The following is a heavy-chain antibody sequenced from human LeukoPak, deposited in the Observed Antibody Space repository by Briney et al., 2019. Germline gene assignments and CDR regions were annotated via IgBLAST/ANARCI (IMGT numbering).Heavy chain of an antibody. V-gene: IGHV5-51*01. CDR3: ARQGYQQQLVRRLDYYYYYMDV. CDR2: IYPGDSDT. CDR1: GYSFTSYW. D-gene: IGHD6-13*01. Sequence: GESLKIYCKGSGYSFTSYWIGWVRQKPAKGLEWMGIIYPGDSDTRYRPSFQGQVTISADKSISTAYLQWSSLKASDTAMYYCARQGYQQQLVRRLDYYYYYMDVWGKGTTVTISS. J-gene: IGHJ6*03.